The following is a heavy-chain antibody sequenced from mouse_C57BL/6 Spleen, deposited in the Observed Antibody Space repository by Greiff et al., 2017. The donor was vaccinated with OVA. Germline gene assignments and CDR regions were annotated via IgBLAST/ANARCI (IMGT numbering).Heavy chain of an antibody. Sequence: EVKLMESGGGLVKPGGSLKLSCAASGFTFSSYAMSWVRQTPEKRLEWVATISDVGSYTYYPDNVQGRFTISRDNAKNKLYQQMSHLKSEDTAMYYCARGGLYDYDAVPFDYWGQGTTLTVSS. CDR1: GFTFSSYA. V-gene: IGHV5-4*03. J-gene: IGHJ2*01. D-gene: IGHD2-4*01. CDR3: ARGGLYDYDAVPFDY. CDR2: ISDVGSYT.